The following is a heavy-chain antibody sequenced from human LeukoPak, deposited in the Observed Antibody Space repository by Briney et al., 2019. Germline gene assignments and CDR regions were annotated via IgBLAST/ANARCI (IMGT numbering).Heavy chain of an antibody. CDR2: INHSGST. CDR1: GGSFGGYY. V-gene: IGHV4-34*01. D-gene: IGHD6-6*01. Sequence: SETLSLTCAVYGGSFGGYYWSWIRQPPGKGLEWIGEINHSGSTNYNPSLKSRVTISVDTSKSQFSLKLSSVTAADTAVYYCASPRSRIRYSSSFSAAFDIWGQGTMVTVSS. CDR3: ASPRSRIRYSSSFSAAFDI. J-gene: IGHJ3*02.